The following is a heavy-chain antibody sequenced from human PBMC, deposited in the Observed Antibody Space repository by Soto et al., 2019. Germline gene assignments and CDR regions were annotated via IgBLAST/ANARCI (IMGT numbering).Heavy chain of an antibody. CDR3: AKDFNDGWYGAFDI. Sequence: GSLRLSCAASGFTFSSYGMHWVRQAPGKGLEWVAVISYDGSNKYYADSVKGRFTISRDNSKNTLYLQMNSLRAEDTAVYYCAKDFNDGWYGAFDIWGQGTMVTVS. CDR2: ISYDGSNK. D-gene: IGHD6-19*01. J-gene: IGHJ3*02. V-gene: IGHV3-30*18. CDR1: GFTFSSYG.